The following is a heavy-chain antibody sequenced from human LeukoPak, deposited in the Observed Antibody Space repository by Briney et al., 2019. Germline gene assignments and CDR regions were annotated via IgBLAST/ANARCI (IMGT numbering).Heavy chain of an antibody. V-gene: IGHV3-9*01. Sequence: GGSLRLSCAPSGFTFAGYAIHWVRQAPGKGLEWVSGTSWKSNTIGYADSVKGRFTISRDNAKKSLYLQSNSLRAEDTALYYCAKDRYSSSSGAFDIWGQETMVSVSS. CDR1: GFTFAGYA. J-gene: IGHJ3*02. CDR2: TSWKSNTI. D-gene: IGHD6-6*01. CDR3: AKDRYSSSSGAFDI.